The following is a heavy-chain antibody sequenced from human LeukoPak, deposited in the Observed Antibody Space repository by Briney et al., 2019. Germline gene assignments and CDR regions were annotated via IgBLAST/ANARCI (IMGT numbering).Heavy chain of an antibody. V-gene: IGHV3-23*01. CDR3: AKRGVVIRVFLVGFHKEAYYFDS. Sequence: GGSLRLSCAVSGITLSNYGMSWVRQAPGKGLEWVAGLSGSGGGTNYADSVQGRFTISRDNPKNTLYLQMNSLRAEDTALYFCAKRGVVIRVFLVGFHKEAYYFDSWGQGALVTVSS. J-gene: IGHJ4*02. CDR1: GITLSNYG. D-gene: IGHD3-10*01. CDR2: LSGSGGGT.